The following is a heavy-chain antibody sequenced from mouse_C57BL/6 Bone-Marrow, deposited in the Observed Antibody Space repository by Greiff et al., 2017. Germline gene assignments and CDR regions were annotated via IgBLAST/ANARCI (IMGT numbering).Heavy chain of an antibody. V-gene: IGHV1-4*01. CDR3: ASGLSYFDY. Sequence: QVQLQQSGAELARPGASVKMSCKASGYTFTSYTMHWVKQRPGQGLEWIGYINPSSGYTKYNQKFKDKATLTADKSSSTAYMELRSLTSEDSAVYFCASGLSYFDYWGQGTTLTVSS. CDR2: INPSSGYT. CDR1: GYTFTSYT. J-gene: IGHJ2*01.